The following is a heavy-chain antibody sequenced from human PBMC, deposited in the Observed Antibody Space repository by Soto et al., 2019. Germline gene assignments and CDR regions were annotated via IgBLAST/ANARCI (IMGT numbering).Heavy chain of an antibody. V-gene: IGHV3-23*01. J-gene: IGHJ4*02. D-gene: IGHD1-1*01. CDR3: ARWRAPQHYFDY. Sequence: WGSMGLSCTASGFPVSRVAMGGVRQAPGQGLEWVASISANGGSRGGTYYADSVKGRFTISRDNSKNTLYLQMNSLRAEDTAVYYCARWRAPQHYFDYWGQGTLVTVS. CDR1: GFPVSRVA. CDR2: ISANGGSRGGT.